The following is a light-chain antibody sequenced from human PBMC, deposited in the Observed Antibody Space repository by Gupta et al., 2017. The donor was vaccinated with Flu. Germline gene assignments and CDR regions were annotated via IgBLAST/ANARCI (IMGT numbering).Light chain of an antibody. CDR2: LEGIGTY. Sequence: QPVLTHSSSASASLGSSVKLTCTLSSGHSSYIIAWHQQQPGKAPRYLMKLEGIGTYNKGSGVPDRVSGSSSGADRYLTISNLQSEDEADYYCETWDSNTRVFGGGTKLTVL. J-gene: IGLJ2*01. CDR1: SGHSSYI. CDR3: ETWDSNTRV. V-gene: IGLV4-60*03.